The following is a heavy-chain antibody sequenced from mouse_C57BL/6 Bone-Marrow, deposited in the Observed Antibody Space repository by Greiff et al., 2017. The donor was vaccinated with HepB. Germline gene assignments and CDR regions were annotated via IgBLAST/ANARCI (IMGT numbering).Heavy chain of an antibody. J-gene: IGHJ2*01. CDR1: GYTFTDYE. CDR2: IDPETGGT. V-gene: IGHV1-15*01. Sequence: VQLQQSGAELVRPGASVTLSCKASGYTFTDYEMHWVKQTPVHGLEWIGAIDPETGGTAYNQKFKGKAILTADKSSSTAYMELRSLTSEDSAVYYCTRRNYGSSPRFDYWGQGTTLTVSS. CDR3: TRRNYGSSPRFDY. D-gene: IGHD1-1*01.